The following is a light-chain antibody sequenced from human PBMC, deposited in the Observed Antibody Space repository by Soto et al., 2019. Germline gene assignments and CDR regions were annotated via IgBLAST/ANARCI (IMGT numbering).Light chain of an antibody. CDR1: QSISTY. V-gene: IGKV1-39*01. Sequence: DIQMTQSPSSLSASVGNIVTITCRASQSISTYLNWYQKKPGKAPNLLIYDASRLQSGVTSRFSGSGGGTDFTLSISSVQPEDFATYFCQQSYMDPITFGQGTQLEI. J-gene: IGKJ5*01. CDR3: QQSYMDPIT. CDR2: DAS.